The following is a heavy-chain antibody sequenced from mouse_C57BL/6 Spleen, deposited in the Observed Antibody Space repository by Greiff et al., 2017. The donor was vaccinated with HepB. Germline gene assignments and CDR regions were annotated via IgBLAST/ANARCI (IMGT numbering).Heavy chain of an antibody. CDR1: GYAFSSSW. CDR2: IYPGDGDT. CDR3: ARYYYGSSYFDY. J-gene: IGHJ2*01. V-gene: IGHV1-82*01. D-gene: IGHD1-1*01. Sequence: QVQLQQSGPELVKPGASVKISCKASGYAFSSSWMNWVKQRPGKGLEWIGRIYPGDGDTNYNGKFKGKATLTADKSSSTAYMQISSLTSEDSAVYFCARYYYGSSYFDYWGQGTTLTVSS.